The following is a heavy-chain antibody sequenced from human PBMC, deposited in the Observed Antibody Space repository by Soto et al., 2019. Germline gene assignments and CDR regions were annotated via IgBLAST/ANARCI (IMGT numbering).Heavy chain of an antibody. Sequence: SETLSLTCSFSGGSLSRDDYYWTWIRPPPGEGLEWIGYIYSTGRTSSTPSLESRVTISIDTSKNQFSLKLSSVSAADTAVYYCAREGSSSPEYFDFWGPGTLVTVSS. CDR3: AREGSSSPEYFDF. V-gene: IGHV4-30-4*01. D-gene: IGHD2-15*01. J-gene: IGHJ4*02. CDR1: GGSLSRDDYY. CDR2: IYSTGRT.